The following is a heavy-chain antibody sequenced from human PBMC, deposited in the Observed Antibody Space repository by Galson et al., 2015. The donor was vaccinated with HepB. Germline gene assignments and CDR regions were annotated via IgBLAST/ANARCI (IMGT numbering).Heavy chain of an antibody. V-gene: IGHV3-30*18. J-gene: IGHJ4*02. CDR3: AKSGGRVVVAATCRLDY. D-gene: IGHD2-15*01. Sequence: SLRLSCAASGFTFSSYGMHWVRQAPGKGLEWVAVISYDGSNKYYADSVKGRFTISRDNSKNTLYLQMNSLRAEDTAVYYCAKSGGRVVVAATCRLDYWGQGTLVTVSS. CDR1: GFTFSSYG. CDR2: ISYDGSNK.